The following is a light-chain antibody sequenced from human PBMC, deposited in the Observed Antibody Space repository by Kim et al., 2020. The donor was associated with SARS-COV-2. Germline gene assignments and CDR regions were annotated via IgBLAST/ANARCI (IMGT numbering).Light chain of an antibody. J-gene: IGKJ1*01. CDR3: QQYDTSSRT. Sequence: DIQMTQSPSTLPVSVGDRVTITCRASQSISRWFAWYQQKPGKAPKLLIYKASNLESGVPSRFSGSGSGTEFTLTISSLQPDDFATYYCQQYDTSSRTFGQGTKVDIK. V-gene: IGKV1-5*03. CDR2: KAS. CDR1: QSISRW.